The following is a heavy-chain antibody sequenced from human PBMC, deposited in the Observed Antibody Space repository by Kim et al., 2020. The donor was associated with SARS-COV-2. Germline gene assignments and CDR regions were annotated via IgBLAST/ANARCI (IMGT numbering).Heavy chain of an antibody. CDR2: T. D-gene: IGHD2-8*02. V-gene: IGHV3-15*01. Sequence: TDYAAPVKGRFTISRDDSKNTLYLQMTSLKTEDTAVYYCTTEGSDGVWDWGQGTLVTVSS. J-gene: IGHJ4*02. CDR3: TTEGSDGVWD.